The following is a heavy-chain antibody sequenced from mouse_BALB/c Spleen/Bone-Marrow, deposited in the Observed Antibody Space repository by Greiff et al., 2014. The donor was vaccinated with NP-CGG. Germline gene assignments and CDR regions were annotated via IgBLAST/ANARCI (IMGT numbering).Heavy chain of an antibody. CDR1: GFTFTDYY. CDR3: ARDYYGNIYAMDY. V-gene: IGHV7-3*02. J-gene: IGHJ4*01. CDR2: IRNKSNGYTT. Sequence: EVHLVESGGGLVQPGGSLRLSCATSGFTFTDYYMSWVRQPPGKALEWLGSIRNKSNGYTTEYSASVKGRFTISRDNSQSILYLQVNTLRAEDSATYYCARDYYGNIYAMDYWGQGTSVTVSS. D-gene: IGHD1-1*01.